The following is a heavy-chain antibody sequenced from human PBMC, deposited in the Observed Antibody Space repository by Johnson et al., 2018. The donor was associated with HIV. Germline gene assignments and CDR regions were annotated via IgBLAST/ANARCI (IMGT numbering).Heavy chain of an antibody. CDR2: ISSNGGST. V-gene: IGHV3-64*04. CDR3: ARDPRSSSWYYYSNDAFDI. D-gene: IGHD6-13*01. Sequence: VQLVESGGGLVKPGGSLRLSCAASGFTFSMYAMHWVRQAPGKGLEYVSAISSNGGSTYYADSVKGRFTISRDNAKNSLYLQMNSLRAEDTAVYYCARDPRSSSWYYYSNDAFDIWGQGTKVTVSS. CDR1: GFTFSMYA. J-gene: IGHJ3*02.